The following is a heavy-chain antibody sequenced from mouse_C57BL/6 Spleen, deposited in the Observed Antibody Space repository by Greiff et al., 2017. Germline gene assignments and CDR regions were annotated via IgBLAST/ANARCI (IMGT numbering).Heavy chain of an antibody. CDR3: ARSPAGAMDY. Sequence: VQLQESGPELVKPGASVQISCKASGYAFSSSWMNWVKQRPGKGLEWIGRIYPGDGDTNYNGKFKGKATLTADKSSSPAYMQLSILTSEDSAVYFCARSPAGAMDYWGQGTSVTVSS. D-gene: IGHD3-1*01. J-gene: IGHJ4*01. CDR2: IYPGDGDT. V-gene: IGHV1-82*01. CDR1: GYAFSSSW.